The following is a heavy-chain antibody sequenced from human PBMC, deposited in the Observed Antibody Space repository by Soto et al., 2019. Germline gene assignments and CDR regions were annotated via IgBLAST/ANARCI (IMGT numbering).Heavy chain of an antibody. CDR2: IIPIFVTA. CDR3: ARANVVVVPGNWFDP. V-gene: IGHV1-69*13. CDR1: GCTFSSYA. Sequence: AVKVSFKASGCTFSSYAIIWVRQAPGQGLEWMGGIIPIFVTANYAQKFHGRVTITADESTSTAYMELSSLSSEDTAVYYCARANVVVVPGNWFDPWGQGTLVTVSS. J-gene: IGHJ5*02. D-gene: IGHD2-2*01.